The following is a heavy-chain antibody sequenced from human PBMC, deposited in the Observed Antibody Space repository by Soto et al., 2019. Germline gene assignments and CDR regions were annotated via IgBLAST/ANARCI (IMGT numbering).Heavy chain of an antibody. CDR1: GYTFTSYA. D-gene: IGHD3-10*01. CDR3: ARGVGSGSYYNQYNWFDP. CDR2: INAGNGNT. Sequence: ASVKVSCKASGYTFTSYAMHWVRQAPGQRLEWMGWINAGNGNTKYSQKFRGRVTITRDTSASTAYMELSRLRSEDTAVYYCARGVGSGSYYNQYNWFDPWGQGTLVTVS. J-gene: IGHJ5*02. V-gene: IGHV1-3*01.